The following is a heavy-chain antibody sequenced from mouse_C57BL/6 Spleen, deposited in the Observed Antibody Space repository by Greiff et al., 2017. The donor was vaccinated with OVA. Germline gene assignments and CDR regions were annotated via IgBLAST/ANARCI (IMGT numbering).Heavy chain of an antibody. D-gene: IGHD1-1*01. J-gene: IGHJ4*01. V-gene: IGHV1-19*01. Sequence: VQLQQSGPVLVKPGASVKMSCKASGYTFTDYYMNWVKQSHGKSLEWIGVINPYNGGTSYNQKFKGKATLTVDKSSSTAYMELNSLTSEDSAVYYRAISYYYGSSEAMDYWGQGTSVTVSS. CDR3: AISYYYGSSEAMDY. CDR2: INPYNGGT. CDR1: GYTFTDYY.